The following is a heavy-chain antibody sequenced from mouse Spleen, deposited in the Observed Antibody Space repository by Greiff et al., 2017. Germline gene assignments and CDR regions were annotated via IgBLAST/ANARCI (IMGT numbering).Heavy chain of an antibody. J-gene: IGHJ2*01. CDR2: ISSGGGST. V-gene: IGHV5-12-1*01. CDR3: ARHGYYFDY. CDR1: GFAFSSYD. Sequence: EVQRVESGGGLVKPGGSLKLSCAASGFAFSSYDMSWVRQTPEKGLEWVAYISSGGGSTYYPDNVKGRVTISRDNANNTLYLQMSMLKAEDNAMYYCARHGYYFDYWGQGTTLTVSS.